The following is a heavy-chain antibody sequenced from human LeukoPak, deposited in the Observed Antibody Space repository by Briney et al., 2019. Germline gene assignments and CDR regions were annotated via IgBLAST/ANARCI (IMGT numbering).Heavy chain of an antibody. D-gene: IGHD5-18*01. CDR3: ARHAPPDRYSYGYFLDYYYYMDV. CDR1: GYSMSSGYY. Sequence: SETLSLTCTVSGYSMSSGYYWGWIRQPPGKGLEWIGSIYYSGSTYYNPSLKSRVTISVDTSKNQFSLKLSSVTAADTAVYYCARHAPPDRYSYGYFLDYYYYMDVWGKGTTVTISS. J-gene: IGHJ6*03. CDR2: IYYSGST. V-gene: IGHV4-38-2*02.